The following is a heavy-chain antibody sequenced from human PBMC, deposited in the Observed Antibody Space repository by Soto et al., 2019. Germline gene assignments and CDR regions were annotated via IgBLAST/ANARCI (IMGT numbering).Heavy chain of an antibody. D-gene: IGHD3-22*01. CDR2: INPNSGGT. V-gene: IGHV1-2*04. J-gene: IGHJ2*01. Sequence: QVQLVQSGAEVKKPGASVKVSCKASGYTFTGYYMHWVRQAPGQGLEWMGWINPNSGGTNYAQKFQGWVTMTRDTSISTAYMELSRRRSDDTAVYYCARVATPSYYYDSSGYYGAGWYFDLWGRGTLVTVSS. CDR3: ARVATPSYYYDSSGYYGAGWYFDL. CDR1: GYTFTGYY.